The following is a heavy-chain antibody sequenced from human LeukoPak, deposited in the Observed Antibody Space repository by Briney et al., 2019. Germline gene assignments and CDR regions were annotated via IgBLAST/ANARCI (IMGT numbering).Heavy chain of an antibody. Sequence: SETLSLTCTVSGGSISSYYWGWIRQPPGKGLELIGYIYHGGSTNYSPSLKSRVTISEDTSKNQFSLKLTSVTAADTAVYYCARGQTYASGKLDPWGQGTLVTVSS. CDR3: ARGQTYASGKLDP. V-gene: IGHV4-59*01. D-gene: IGHD3-10*01. CDR2: IYHGGST. J-gene: IGHJ5*02. CDR1: GGSISSYY.